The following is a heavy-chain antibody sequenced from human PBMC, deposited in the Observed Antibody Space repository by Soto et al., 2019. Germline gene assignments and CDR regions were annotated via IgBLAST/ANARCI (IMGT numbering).Heavy chain of an antibody. CDR2: MNPNSGNT. CDR1: GDTVTSYE. CDR3: ARGPLYYYGSGSPGYWFDP. J-gene: IGHJ5*02. Sequence: GASAEISRKASGDTVTSYEINLLIKATVKVLDWMGWMNPNSGNTGYAQKFQGRVTMTRNTPISTAYMELSSLRSEDTAVYYCARGPLYYYGSGSPGYWFDPWGQGTLVTVSA. V-gene: IGHV1-8*01. D-gene: IGHD3-10*01.